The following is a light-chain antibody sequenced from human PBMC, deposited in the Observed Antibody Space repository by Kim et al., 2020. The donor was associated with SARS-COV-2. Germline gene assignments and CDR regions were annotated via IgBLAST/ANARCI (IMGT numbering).Light chain of an antibody. Sequence: EIVMTQSPATLSVSPGERATLSCRASQSVSSNLAWYQQKPGQAPSLLIYGASTRATGIPGRFSGSGSGTEFTLTISSLQSEDFAVYYCQQYSLWPLTFGGGTKVDIK. J-gene: IGKJ4*01. CDR2: GAS. CDR3: QQYSLWPLT. CDR1: QSVSSN. V-gene: IGKV3-15*01.